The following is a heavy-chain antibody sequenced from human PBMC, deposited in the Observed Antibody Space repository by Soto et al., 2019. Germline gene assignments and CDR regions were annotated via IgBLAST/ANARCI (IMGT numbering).Heavy chain of an antibody. CDR1: GGSISSYY. CDR2: IYYSGST. V-gene: IGHV4-59*12. Sequence: SETLSLTCTVPGGSISSYYWSWIRQPPGKGLEWIGYIYYSGSTNYNPSLKSRVTISVDTSKNQFSLQLNSVTPEDTAVYFCARGLTSARDSGGDYFYFYGMDVWDQGTTVTAP. D-gene: IGHD3-10*01. CDR3: ARGLTSARDSGGDYFYFYGMDV. J-gene: IGHJ6*02.